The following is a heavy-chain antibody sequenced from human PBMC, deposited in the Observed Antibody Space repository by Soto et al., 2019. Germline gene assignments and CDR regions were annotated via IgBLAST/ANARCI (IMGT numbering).Heavy chain of an antibody. J-gene: IGHJ4*02. Sequence: EVQLLESGGGFVQPGGSLRLSCAASGFTFNNYDMSWVRQAAGKGLEWVSGISGSGSSTYYAGSVKGRFIISRDNSKNPLYLQMNSLRAEDTAVYYCATGGGYCSSSRCYAGFDSWGQGTLVTVSS. D-gene: IGHD2-2*01. CDR1: GFTFNNYD. CDR2: ISGSGSST. V-gene: IGHV3-23*01. CDR3: ATGGGYCSSSRCYAGFDS.